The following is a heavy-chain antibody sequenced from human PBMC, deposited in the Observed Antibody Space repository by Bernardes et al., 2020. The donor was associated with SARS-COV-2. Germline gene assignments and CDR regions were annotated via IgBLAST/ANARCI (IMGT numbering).Heavy chain of an antibody. D-gene: IGHD3-10*01. CDR1: GYSISSGYY. Sequence: SETLSLTCAVSGYSISSGYYWGWIRQPPGKGLEWIGSIYHSGSTYYNPSLKSRVTISVDTSKNQFSLKLSSVTAADTAVYYCARAGGVQGVIVDYWGQGTLVTVSS. CDR2: IYHSGST. V-gene: IGHV4-38-2*01. CDR3: ARAGGVQGVIVDY. J-gene: IGHJ4*02.